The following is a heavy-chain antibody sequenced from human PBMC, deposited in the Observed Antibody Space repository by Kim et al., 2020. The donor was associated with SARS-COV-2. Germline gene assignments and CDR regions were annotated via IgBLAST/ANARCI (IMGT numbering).Heavy chain of an antibody. J-gene: IGHJ6*01. CDR1: GGSISSYY. D-gene: IGHD3-10*01. V-gene: IGHV4-59*01. CDR2: IYYSGST. Sequence: SETLSLTCTVSGGSISSYYWSWIRQPPGKGLEWIGYIYYSGSTNYNPSLKSRVTISVDTSKNQFSLKLSSLTAADTAVYYCAREVDYYGSGSPLYYYGM. CDR3: AREVDYYGSGSPLYYYGM.